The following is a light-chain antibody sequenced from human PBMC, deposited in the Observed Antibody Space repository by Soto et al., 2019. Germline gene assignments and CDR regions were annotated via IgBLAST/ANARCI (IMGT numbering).Light chain of an antibody. V-gene: IGKV3-15*01. CDR3: QQYNKWPLT. J-gene: IGKJ4*01. Sequence: EIVMTQSPATLSVSPGERATLSCRASQSVSNNLAWYQQKPGQAPRLLIYHASPRATGIPARFSGSGSGTEFPLTLSSLQSEDFAVYYCQQYNKWPLTFGGGTKVEIK. CDR2: HAS. CDR1: QSVSNN.